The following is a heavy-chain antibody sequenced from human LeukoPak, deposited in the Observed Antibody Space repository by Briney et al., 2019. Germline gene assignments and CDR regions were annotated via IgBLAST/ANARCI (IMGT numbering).Heavy chain of an antibody. CDR1: GFSITRGDY. CDR3: ARSGPYYYHYVDV. V-gene: IGHV4-38-2*02. CDR2: IYHSGSS. D-gene: IGHD3-10*01. J-gene: IGHJ6*03. Sequence: PSETLSLTCTVSGFSITRGDYWGWIRQPPGKGLEWIGAIYHSGSSYHDPSLKSRVAISVDTSKNQFSLRLSSVSAADTAVYYCARSGPYYYHYVDVWGKGTTVTVSS.